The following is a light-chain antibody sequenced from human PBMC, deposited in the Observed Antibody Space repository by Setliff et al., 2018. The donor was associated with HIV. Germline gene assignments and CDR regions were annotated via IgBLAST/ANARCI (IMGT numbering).Light chain of an antibody. CDR2: AAA. J-gene: IGKJ1*01. Sequence: EVVMTQSPASLSVSPGERATLSCRASQSVSRNLAWYQQKPGQGPRLLIYAAATRATGIAGKFSGSGSETEFTLTINSLQSEDVAVYYCQQYNHWPSFGQGTKV. V-gene: IGKV3-15*01. CDR3: QQYNHWPS. CDR1: QSVSRN.